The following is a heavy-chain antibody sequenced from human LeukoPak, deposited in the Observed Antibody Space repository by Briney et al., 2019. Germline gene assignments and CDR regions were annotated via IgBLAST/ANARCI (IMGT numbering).Heavy chain of an antibody. CDR1: GGSISSYF. J-gene: IGHJ3*02. CDR2: VYYSGST. CDR3: ARVLDLSKRGLDALDI. D-gene: IGHD3-16*01. V-gene: IGHV4-59*01. Sequence: PETRSLTCTVSGGSISSYFWSWIRQPPGKGLEWIGYVYYSGSTNYNPSLKSRGTLSVDTSKKQFSLKLSSATAADTAVYYCARVLDLSKRGLDALDIWGPGKIGSVSS.